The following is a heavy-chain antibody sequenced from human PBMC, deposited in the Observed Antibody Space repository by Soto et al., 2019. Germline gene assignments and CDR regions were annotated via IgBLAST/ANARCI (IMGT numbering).Heavy chain of an antibody. CDR2: ISWDGGST. D-gene: IGHD3-10*01. CDR3: AKDLGWGSGDVGVDY. V-gene: IGHV3-43*01. Sequence: DVQLVESGGVVVQPGGSLRLSCAASGFTFDDYTMHWVRQAPGKGLEWVSLISWDGGSTYYPDSVMGRFTTSSDNSKNSLYLQMNSLRTEDTALYYCAKDLGWGSGDVGVDYWGQGTLVTVSS. CDR1: GFTFDDYT. J-gene: IGHJ4*02.